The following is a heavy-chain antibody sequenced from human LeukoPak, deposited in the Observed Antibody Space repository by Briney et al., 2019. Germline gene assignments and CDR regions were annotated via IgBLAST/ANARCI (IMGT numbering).Heavy chain of an antibody. D-gene: IGHD6-13*01. Sequence: AGGSLRLSCAASGFSFSGYSMTWVRQAPGKGLEWVSSISSTSSYIYYADSVKGRFTISRDNAKNSLFLQMNNLRAEDAAVYFCARDGRSTWYEDSWGQGTLVTVSS. J-gene: IGHJ4*02. CDR1: GFSFSGYS. V-gene: IGHV3-21*01. CDR2: ISSTSSYI. CDR3: ARDGRSTWYEDS.